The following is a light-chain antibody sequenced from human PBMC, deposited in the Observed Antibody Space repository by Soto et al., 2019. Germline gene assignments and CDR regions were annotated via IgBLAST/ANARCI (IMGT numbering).Light chain of an antibody. J-gene: IGKJ1*01. Sequence: EIVLTQSPGTLSLSPGERATLSCRASQSVSSSDLAWYHQKPGQAPRLLIYGASSRATGIPDRFSGSGSGTDFTLTISRLAPEDVAVYYCQQCCTSPQWTSGQGTKVEIK. CDR2: GAS. CDR3: QQCCTSPQWT. CDR1: QSVSSSD. V-gene: IGKV3-20*01.